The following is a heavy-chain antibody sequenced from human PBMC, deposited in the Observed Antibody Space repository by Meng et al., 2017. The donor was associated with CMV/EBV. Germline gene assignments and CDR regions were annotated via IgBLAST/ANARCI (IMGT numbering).Heavy chain of an antibody. V-gene: IGHV6-1*01. J-gene: IGHJ4*02. CDR2: TYYRSKWYN. CDR3: ARSLRLVDIPGLPYSSSWYGDY. Sequence: SCAISGDSVSSNSAAWNWIRQSPSRGLEWLGRTYYRSKWYNDYAVSVKSRITINPDTSKNQFSLKLSSVTAADTAVYYCARSLRLVDIPGLPYSSSWYGDYWGQGTLVTVSS. D-gene: IGHD6-13*01. CDR1: GDSVSSNSAA.